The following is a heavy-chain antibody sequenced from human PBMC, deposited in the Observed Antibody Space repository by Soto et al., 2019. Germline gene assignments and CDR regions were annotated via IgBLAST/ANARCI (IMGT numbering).Heavy chain of an antibody. CDR3: ARYPVWDYYYGLDV. CDR1: GDSISRSNW. D-gene: IGHD3-16*01. CDR2: TYHNGNT. Sequence: SETLSLTWAVSGDSISRSNWWTCFRQSPGKGLEWIGETYHNGNTNYNPSMKSRVTISVDKSKNQFSLHLASVTAADTAVYYCARYPVWDYYYGLDVWGQGTTVTVSS. V-gene: IGHV4-4*02. J-gene: IGHJ6*02.